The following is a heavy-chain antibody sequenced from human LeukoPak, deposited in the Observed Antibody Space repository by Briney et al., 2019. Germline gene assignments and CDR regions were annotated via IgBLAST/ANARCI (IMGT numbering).Heavy chain of an antibody. CDR2: IHASGST. CDR3: ARVTDPRYNWFDP. V-gene: IGHV4-4*07. D-gene: IGHD2-21*02. J-gene: IGHJ5*02. Sequence: SETLSLTCTVSGGSISSYYGTWIRQPAGKGPEWIGRIHASGSTNYNPSLRSRVNMSVDTSKNQFSLKLNSVTAADTAVYYCARVTDPRYNWFDPWGQGTLVTVSS. CDR1: GGSISSYY.